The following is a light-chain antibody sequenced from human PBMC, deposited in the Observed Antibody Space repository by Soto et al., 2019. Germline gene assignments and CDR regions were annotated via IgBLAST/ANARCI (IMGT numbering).Light chain of an antibody. CDR1: GSDVGGYNH. J-gene: IGLJ1*01. CDR2: EVR. CDR3: SSYTSSTTYV. V-gene: IGLV2-14*01. Sequence: QSALTQPASVSGSPGQSITISCTGTGSDVGGYNHVSWYQQHPGKAPKLMIYEVRNRPSGVSNRFSGSKSGNTASLTISWLQADDEADYYCSSYTSSTTYVFGTGTKVTVL.